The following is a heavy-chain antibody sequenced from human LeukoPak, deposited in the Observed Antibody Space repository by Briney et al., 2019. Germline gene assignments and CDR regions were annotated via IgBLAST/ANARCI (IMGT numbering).Heavy chain of an antibody. V-gene: IGHV5-51*01. Sequence: GESLKISCQASGCTFTDYWIGWVRQMPGKGLEWMGIIYCDGSKTTYSQSLQSQVTISVDKSTSTAYLQWSSLKASDTAIYFCARRAELGMRYFDPWGQGALLVVSS. J-gene: IGHJ5*02. D-gene: IGHD7-27*01. CDR1: GCTFTDYW. CDR3: ARRAELGMRYFDP. CDR2: IYCDGSKT.